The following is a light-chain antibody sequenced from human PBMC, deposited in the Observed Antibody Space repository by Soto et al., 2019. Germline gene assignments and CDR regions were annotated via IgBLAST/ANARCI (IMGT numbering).Light chain of an antibody. V-gene: IGKV1-5*01. CDR1: RRISSW. CDR2: DAS. J-gene: IGKJ1*01. Sequence: DIQMTQSPSTLSASVGDRVTITCRASRRISSWLAWYQQQPGKAPKLLVYDASTLQSGVPSRFSGNGSGTEFTLTISRLQPEDLATYFCQQYNGYPWTFGQGPRV. CDR3: QQYNGYPWT.